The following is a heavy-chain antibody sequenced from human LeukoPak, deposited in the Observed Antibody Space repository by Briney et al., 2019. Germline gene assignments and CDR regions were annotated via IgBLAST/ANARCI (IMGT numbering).Heavy chain of an antibody. J-gene: IGHJ3*02. CDR2: INPNSGDT. V-gene: IGHV1-2*02. D-gene: IGHD7-27*01. Sequence: EASVKLSCKASGYTFTDYYMHWVRQAPGQGLEWMGWINPNSGDTNSVQKLQGRVTMTRDTSISTAYMELSRLRSDDTAVYYCARPRTWGAQRADAFDIWGQGTMISVSS. CDR1: GYTFTDYY. CDR3: ARPRTWGAQRADAFDI.